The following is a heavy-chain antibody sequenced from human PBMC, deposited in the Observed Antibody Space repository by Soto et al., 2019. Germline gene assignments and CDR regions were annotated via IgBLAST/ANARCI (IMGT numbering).Heavy chain of an antibody. Sequence: GASVKVSCKASGGTFSSYAISWVRQAPGQGLEWMGGIIPIFGTANYAQKFQGRVTITADESTSTAYMELSSLRSENKAVYYCARGENPVAGDSGFDYWGQGTLVTVSS. CDR1: GGTFSSYA. V-gene: IGHV1-69*13. CDR2: IIPIFGTA. D-gene: IGHD6-19*01. J-gene: IGHJ4*02. CDR3: ARGENPVAGDSGFDY.